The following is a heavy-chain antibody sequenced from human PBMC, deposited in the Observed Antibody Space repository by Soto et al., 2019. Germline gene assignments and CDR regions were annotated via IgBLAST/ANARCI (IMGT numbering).Heavy chain of an antibody. V-gene: IGHV3-15*07. CDR2: IKSKTDGGTT. J-gene: IGHJ4*02. CDR1: GFTFSNAW. Sequence: PGGSLRLSCAVSGFTFSNAWMNWVRQAPGKGLEWVGRIKSKTDGGTTDYAAPVKGRFTMSRDDSKNTLYLQMNSLKTEDTAVYYCTTEPYYFDTTLPMPWGQGTLVTVSS. CDR3: TTEPYYFDTTLPMP. D-gene: IGHD3-22*01.